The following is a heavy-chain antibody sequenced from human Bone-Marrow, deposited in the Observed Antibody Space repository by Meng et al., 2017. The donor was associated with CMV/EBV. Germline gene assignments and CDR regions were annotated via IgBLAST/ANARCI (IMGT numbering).Heavy chain of an antibody. J-gene: IGHJ6*02. D-gene: IGHD6-13*01. CDR1: GFTFSSYG. CDR3: AREFISGRSSSWYPYYYYGMDV. CDR2: IYSGGST. V-gene: IGHV3-NL1*01. Sequence: GESRKISCAASGFTFSSYGMHWVRQAPGKGLEWVSVIYSGGSTYYADSVKGRFTISRDNSKNTLYLQMNSLRAEDTAVYYCAREFISGRSSSWYPYYYYGMDVWGPGTTVTVYS.